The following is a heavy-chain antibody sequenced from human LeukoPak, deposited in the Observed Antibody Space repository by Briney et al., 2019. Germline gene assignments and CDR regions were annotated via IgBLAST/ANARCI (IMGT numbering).Heavy chain of an antibody. Sequence: PSETLSLTCAVSGYSIRDDDYWGWIRQSPGKGLEWIGSIYHSGSTHYSPSLKSRVTISVDTSKNQFSLMLNSVTAADTAVYYCARNRSVTTTPGFDHWGQGTLVTVSS. CDR2: IYHSGST. CDR1: GYSIRDDDY. V-gene: IGHV4-38-2*01. J-gene: IGHJ4*02. CDR3: ARNRSVTTTPGFDH. D-gene: IGHD4-17*01.